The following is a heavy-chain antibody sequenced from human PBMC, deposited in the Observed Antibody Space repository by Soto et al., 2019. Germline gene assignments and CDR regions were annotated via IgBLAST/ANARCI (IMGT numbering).Heavy chain of an antibody. D-gene: IGHD6-6*01. CDR1: GFTVSSNY. V-gene: IGHV3-66*01. Sequence: PGGSLRLSCAASGFTVSSNYMSWVRQAPGKGLEWVSVIYSGGSTYYADSVKGRFTISRDNSKNTLYLQMNSLRAEDTAVYYCAKLVPTYYYGMDVWGQGTTVTVSS. J-gene: IGHJ6*02. CDR2: IYSGGST. CDR3: AKLVPTYYYGMDV.